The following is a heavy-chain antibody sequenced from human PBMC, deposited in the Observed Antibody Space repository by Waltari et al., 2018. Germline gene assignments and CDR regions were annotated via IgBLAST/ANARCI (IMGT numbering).Heavy chain of an antibody. V-gene: IGHV1-24*01. CDR1: GYTLTELS. CDR3: ATDPHAHKDRDYYYYYMDV. J-gene: IGHJ6*03. Sequence: QVQLVQSGAEVKKPGASVKVSCQVSGYTLTELSMHWVRQAPGKGLEWMGGFDPEDGETIYAQKFQGRVTMTEDTSTDTAYMELSSLRSEDTAVYYCATDPHAHKDRDYYYYYMDVWGKGTTVTVSS. CDR2: FDPEDGET.